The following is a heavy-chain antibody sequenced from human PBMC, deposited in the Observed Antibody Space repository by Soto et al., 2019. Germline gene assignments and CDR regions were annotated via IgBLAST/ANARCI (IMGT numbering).Heavy chain of an antibody. D-gene: IGHD3-16*01. Sequence: SETLSLTCTVSGASMSDYYGTWIRQPPGRGLEWIGFMHSSGNANYSSSLKGRATISVDTYNNQSSLILTSVTAADTAVYYCVRSGHTFGGVIWGQGTLVTVSS. CDR1: GASMSDYY. V-gene: IGHV4-59*01. CDR3: VRSGHTFGGVI. CDR2: MHSSGNA. J-gene: IGHJ4*02.